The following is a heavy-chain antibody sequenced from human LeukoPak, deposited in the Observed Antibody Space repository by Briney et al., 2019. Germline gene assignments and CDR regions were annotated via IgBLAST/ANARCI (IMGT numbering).Heavy chain of an antibody. Sequence: GGSLRLSCAASGFTVSSNYMSWVRQAPGKGLEWVSAISGSGGSTYYADSVKGRFTISRDNSKNTLYLQMNSLRAEDTAVYYCAKAEQWLVPINFDYWGQGTLVTVSS. CDR1: GFTVSSNY. V-gene: IGHV3-23*01. J-gene: IGHJ4*02. D-gene: IGHD6-19*01. CDR2: ISGSGGST. CDR3: AKAEQWLVPINFDY.